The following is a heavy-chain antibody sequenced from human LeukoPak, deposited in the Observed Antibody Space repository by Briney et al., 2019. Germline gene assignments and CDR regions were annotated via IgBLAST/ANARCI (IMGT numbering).Heavy chain of an antibody. V-gene: IGHV4-4*07. CDR1: GDSIINNY. Sequence: SETLSLTCTVSGDSIINNYWAWIRQPAGKGPEWIGRIFSSGSTDYSRSLKSRVTISVDKSKNQISLKLTSVTAADTAVYYCARGVGAYNWFDPWGQGTLVTVSS. D-gene: IGHD1-26*01. CDR3: ARGVGAYNWFDP. J-gene: IGHJ5*02. CDR2: IFSSGST.